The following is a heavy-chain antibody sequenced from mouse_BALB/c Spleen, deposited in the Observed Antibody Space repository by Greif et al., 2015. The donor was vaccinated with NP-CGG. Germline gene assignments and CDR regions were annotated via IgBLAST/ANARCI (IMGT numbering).Heavy chain of an antibody. D-gene: IGHD3-3*01. J-gene: IGHJ2*01. CDR3: AGTYFDY. Sequence: EVQGVESGAELVKPGASVKLSCTASGFNIKDTYMHWVKQRPEQGLEWIGRIDPANGNTKYDPKFQGKATITADTSSNTAYLQLSSLTSEDTAVYDCAGTYFDYWGQGTTLTVSS. CDR2: IDPANGNT. CDR1: GFNIKDTY. V-gene: IGHV14-3*02.